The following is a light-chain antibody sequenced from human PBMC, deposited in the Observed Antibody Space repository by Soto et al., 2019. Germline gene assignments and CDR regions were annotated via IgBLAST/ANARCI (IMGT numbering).Light chain of an antibody. CDR3: QQRSNWPPN. J-gene: IGKJ4*01. V-gene: IGKV3-11*01. CDR1: QSVSSY. Sequence: EIVLTQSPATLSLSPGERATLSCRASQSVSSYLAWYQQKPGQAPRLLIYDASNRATGIPARFSGSGSGTDFTLTISSLEPDDLAVYYCQQRSNWPPNFGGGTKVEIK. CDR2: DAS.